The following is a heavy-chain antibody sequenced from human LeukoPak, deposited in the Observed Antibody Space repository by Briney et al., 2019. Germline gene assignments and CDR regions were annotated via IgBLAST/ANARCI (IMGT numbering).Heavy chain of an antibody. Sequence: PGGSLRLSCAASGFTFSSYGMSWVRQAPGKGLEWVSAISGSGGSTYYADSVKGRFTISRDNSKNTLYLQMNSLRAEDTAVYYCAREDSSGYYYYYYYMDVWGKGTTVTVSS. V-gene: IGHV3-23*01. J-gene: IGHJ6*03. CDR1: GFTFSSYG. CDR2: ISGSGGST. D-gene: IGHD3-22*01. CDR3: AREDSSGYYYYYYYMDV.